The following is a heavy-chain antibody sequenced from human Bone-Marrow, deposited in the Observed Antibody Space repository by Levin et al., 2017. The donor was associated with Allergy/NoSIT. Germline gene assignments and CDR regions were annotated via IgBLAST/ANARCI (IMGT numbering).Heavy chain of an antibody. V-gene: IGHV1-18*01. CDR1: GYTFTSYG. Sequence: GESLKISCKASGYTFTSYGISWVRQAPGQGLEWMGWISAYNGNTNYAQKLQGRVTMTTDTSTSTAYMELRSLRSDDTAVYYCARDTTVTSFENLDYWGQGTLVTVSS. J-gene: IGHJ4*02. D-gene: IGHD4-17*01. CDR3: ARDTTVTSFENLDY. CDR2: ISAYNGNT.